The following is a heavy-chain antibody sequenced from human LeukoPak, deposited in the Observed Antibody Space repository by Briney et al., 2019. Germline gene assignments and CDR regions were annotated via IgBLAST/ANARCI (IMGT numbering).Heavy chain of an antibody. V-gene: IGHV1-46*01. CDR2: INPSGGST. J-gene: IGHJ4*02. CDR3: ARSRDGYNGRSSGFDY. CDR1: GYTFTSYY. Sequence: GASVKVSCKASGYTFTSYYMHLVRQAPGQGLEWMGIINPSGGSTSYAQKFQGRVTMTRDTSTSTVYMELSSLRSEDTAVYYCARSRDGYNGRSSGFDYWGQGTLVTVSS. D-gene: IGHD5-24*01.